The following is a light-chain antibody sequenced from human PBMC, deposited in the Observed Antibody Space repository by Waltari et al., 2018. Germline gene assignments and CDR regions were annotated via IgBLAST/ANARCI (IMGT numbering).Light chain of an antibody. CDR2: KAS. CDR1: QSISNW. Sequence: DIQMTQSPSNLSASVGDRVIITCRASQSISNWLAWYQQKPGEAPKVLIYKASSLESGVPSRFSGSGSGTEFTLTITSLQPDDFATYYCQQYNGYSTFGQGTKVEVE. J-gene: IGKJ1*01. V-gene: IGKV1-5*03. CDR3: QQYNGYST.